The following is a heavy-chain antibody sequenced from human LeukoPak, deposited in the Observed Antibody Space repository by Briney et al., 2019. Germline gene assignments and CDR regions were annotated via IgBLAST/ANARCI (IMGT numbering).Heavy chain of an antibody. CDR1: GYTFTSYS. CDR2: IDPSGGST. Sequence: ASVKVSCKTSGYTFTSYSMHWVRRAPGQGLEWMGIIDPSGGSTSYAQKFQGRVSMTRDTSTSTVYMQLSSLRSDDTALYYCARDVTVAAYYFDYWGQGTLVTVSS. V-gene: IGHV1-46*01. J-gene: IGHJ4*02. D-gene: IGHD6-25*01. CDR3: ARDVTVAAYYFDY.